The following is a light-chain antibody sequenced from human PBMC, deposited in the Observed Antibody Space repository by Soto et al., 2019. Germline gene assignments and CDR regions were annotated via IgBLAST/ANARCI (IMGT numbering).Light chain of an antibody. J-gene: IGLJ1*01. Sequence: QSVLTQPASVSGSPGQSITISCTGTSRDVGGYNYVSWYQQYPGKAPKLMIYDVRNRPSGVSNRFSGSKSGDTASLTISGLQADDEADYYCSSYTSSSTYVFGTGTQLTVL. V-gene: IGLV2-14*01. CDR2: DVR. CDR3: SSYTSSSTYV. CDR1: SRDVGGYNY.